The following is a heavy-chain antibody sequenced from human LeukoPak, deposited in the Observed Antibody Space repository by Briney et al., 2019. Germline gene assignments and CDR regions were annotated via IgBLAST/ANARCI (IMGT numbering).Heavy chain of an antibody. CDR2: ISGSGGST. J-gene: IGHJ3*02. D-gene: IGHD1-26*01. CDR3: AKGASAEVWVVLDI. V-gene: IGHV3-23*01. Sequence: GGSLRLSCAASGFTFRSYAMSWVRQAPGKGLEWVSGISGSGGSTNYADSVKGRFTVSRDNSKNTLYLQMKSLRAEDTAAYHCAKGASAEVWVVLDIWGQGTMVTVSS. CDR1: GFTFRSYA.